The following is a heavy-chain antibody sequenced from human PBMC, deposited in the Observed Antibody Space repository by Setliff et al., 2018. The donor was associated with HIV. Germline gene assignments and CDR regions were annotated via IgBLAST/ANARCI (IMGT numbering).Heavy chain of an antibody. CDR3: ARRKSGSSYRFFNY. CDR2: ISASGSS. CDR1: GPPIGIGSYY. J-gene: IGHJ4*02. D-gene: IGHD3-16*02. Sequence: TLSLTCTVSGPPIGIGSYYWTWIRQPAGRGLEWIGHISASGSSKFNPTLQSRVTLSVDPSNNQFSLNLTSVTAADTAVYYCARRKSGSSYRFFNYWGLGSLVTVSS. V-gene: IGHV4-61*09.